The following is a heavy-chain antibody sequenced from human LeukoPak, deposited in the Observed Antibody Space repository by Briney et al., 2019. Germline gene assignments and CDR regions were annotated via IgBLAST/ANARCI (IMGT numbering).Heavy chain of an antibody. CDR1: GYSFTSYW. CDR2: IYPGDSDT. D-gene: IGHD3-3*01. J-gene: IGHJ4*02. CDR3: ARRKRRYDFWSGYYAFDY. Sequence: GESLNISCKGSGYSFTSYWIGWVRQMPGKGLEWMGIIYPGDSDTRYSPSFQGQVTISADKSISTAYLQWSSLKASDTAMYYCARRKRRYDFWSGYYAFDYWGQGTLVTVSS. V-gene: IGHV5-51*01.